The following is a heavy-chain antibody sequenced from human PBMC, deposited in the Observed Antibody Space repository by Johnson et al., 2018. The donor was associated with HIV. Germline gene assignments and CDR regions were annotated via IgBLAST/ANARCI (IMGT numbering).Heavy chain of an antibody. CDR3: AKDLFTEREDDVFDV. CDR2: IWYDGSNK. Sequence: QVQLVESGGGVVQPGRSLRLSCTASGFTFSSYGLHWVRQAPGKGLEWVAVIWYDGSNKYYADSVKGRFTISRDNSKNTLYLKMNRLKAEDTAVYYCAKDLFTEREDDVFDVWGQGTIVTVSS. V-gene: IGHV3-33*06. CDR1: GFTFSSYG. J-gene: IGHJ3*01. D-gene: IGHD1-26*01.